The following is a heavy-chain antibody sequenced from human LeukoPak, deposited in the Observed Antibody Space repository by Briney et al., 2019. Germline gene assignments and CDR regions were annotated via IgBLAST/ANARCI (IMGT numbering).Heavy chain of an antibody. V-gene: IGHV3-53*01. CDR2: IHGDGTP. CDR1: GLIVSSHY. Sequence: GGSLRLFCTASGLIVSSHYMSWVRQAPGKGLEWVSLIHGDGTPYYSAAVRGRFTISRDNVKHTVFLQMNSLGAEDTAVYYCASGDWARSFFDYWGQGTLVTVSS. D-gene: IGHD2-21*02. CDR3: ASGDWARSFFDY. J-gene: IGHJ4*02.